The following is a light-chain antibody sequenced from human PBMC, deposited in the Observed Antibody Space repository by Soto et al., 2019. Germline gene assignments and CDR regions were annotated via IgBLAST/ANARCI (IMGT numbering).Light chain of an antibody. Sequence: QSVLTQPASVSGSAGQSITISCSGTRRDVGAYNLVSWYQQHPGTAPKLIIYEGRNRPSGISNRFSGSRSGNTASLTISGLQLEEERDFYCSEYPSRRTLVFGGGTKLTVL. CDR2: EGR. V-gene: IGLV2-14*02. CDR1: RRDVGAYNL. CDR3: SEYPSRRTLV. J-gene: IGLJ3*02.